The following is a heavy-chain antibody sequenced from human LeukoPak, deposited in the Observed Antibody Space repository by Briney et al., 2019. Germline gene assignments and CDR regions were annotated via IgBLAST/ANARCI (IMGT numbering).Heavy chain of an antibody. CDR1: GFTFSSYW. V-gene: IGHV3-7*03. CDR2: IKQDGSEK. J-gene: IGHJ4*02. Sequence: GGSLRLSCAAPGFTFSSYWMSWVRQAPGKGLEWVANIKQDGSEKYYVDSVKGRFTISRDNAKNSLYLQMNSLRAEDTAVYYCARHSGSSDFDYWGQGTLVTVSS. CDR3: ARHSGSSDFDY. D-gene: IGHD1-26*01.